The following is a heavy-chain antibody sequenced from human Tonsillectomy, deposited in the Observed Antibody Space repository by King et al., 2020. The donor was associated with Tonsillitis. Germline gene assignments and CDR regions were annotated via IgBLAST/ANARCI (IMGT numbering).Heavy chain of an antibody. CDR2: IFPGDSDT. CDR3: ATGYSTTYYDY. J-gene: IGHJ4*02. CDR1: GYSFSSFW. Sequence: VQLVESGAEVKKPGESLRISCQGSGYSFSSFWVAWVRQMPEKGLEWMGIIFPGDSDTRYSPSFQGQVTISADKSISTAYLQWSSLKASDTAMYYCATGYSTTYYDYWGQGTLVTVSS. D-gene: IGHD6-13*01. V-gene: IGHV5-51*03.